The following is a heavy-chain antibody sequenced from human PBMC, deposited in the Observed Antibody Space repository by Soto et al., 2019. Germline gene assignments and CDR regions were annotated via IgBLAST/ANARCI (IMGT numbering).Heavy chain of an antibody. V-gene: IGHV1-18*01. CDR1: GYTFTTYG. CDR2: ISAYNGDT. D-gene: IGHD6-19*01. CDR3: ARDRSGWVFED. J-gene: IGHJ1*01. Sequence: QVQLVQSGAEVKKPGASVKVSCKASGYTFTTYGISWVRQAPGQGLEWLGWISAYNGDTNYAQKFRGRVTVTTDTATSIAYMELRILRSDDTSVYYCARDRSGWVFEDWGQGTLVILSS.